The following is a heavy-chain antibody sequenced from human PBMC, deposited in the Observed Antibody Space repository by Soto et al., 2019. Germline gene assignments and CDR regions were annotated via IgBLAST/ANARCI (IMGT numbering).Heavy chain of an antibody. CDR3: PKDRPRRTSGYFFDY. CDR1: GFTFSTYA. V-gene: IGHV3-23*01. CDR2: VSASGLNT. J-gene: IGHJ4*02. D-gene: IGHD1-1*01. Sequence: EVQLLESGGKLVQPGGSLTLSCAASGFTFSTYAMAWVRQAPGKGLEWVSGVSASGLNTDYADPVKGRFYISRDNSKNTVSLHMNSLRAEDTVLCYCPKDRPRRTSGYFFDYLGQGTPVTVSS.